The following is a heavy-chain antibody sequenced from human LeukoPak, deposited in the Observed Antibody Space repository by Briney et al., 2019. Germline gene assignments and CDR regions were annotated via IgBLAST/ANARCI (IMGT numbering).Heavy chain of an antibody. J-gene: IGHJ4*02. Sequence: SETLSLTCTVSGGSISSSSYYWGWIRQPPGKGLEWIGYIYYSGSTYYNPSLKSRVTISVDTSKNQFSLKLSSVTAADTAVYYCARDYSSGWYFDYWGQGTLVTVSS. CDR2: IYYSGST. CDR3: ARDYSSGWYFDY. V-gene: IGHV4-39*07. D-gene: IGHD6-19*01. CDR1: GGSISSSSYY.